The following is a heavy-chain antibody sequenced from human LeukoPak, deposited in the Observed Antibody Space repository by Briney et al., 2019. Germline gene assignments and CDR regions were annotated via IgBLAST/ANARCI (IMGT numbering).Heavy chain of an antibody. CDR2: ISYDGSYK. Sequence: GRSLRLSCAASGFTFCSYGMHWVRQAPGKGLEWVAVISYDGSYKYYGDSVKGRFTISRDNSKNTVHLHMNSLRAEDTAVYYCAKDAAHMKRPGHSSGQFDYWGQGTLVTVSS. CDR1: GFTFCSYG. V-gene: IGHV3-30*18. D-gene: IGHD6-19*01. CDR3: AKDAAHMKRPGHSSGQFDY. J-gene: IGHJ4*02.